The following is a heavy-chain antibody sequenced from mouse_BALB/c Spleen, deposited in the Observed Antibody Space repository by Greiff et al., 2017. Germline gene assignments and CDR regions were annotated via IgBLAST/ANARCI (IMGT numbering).Heavy chain of an antibody. CDR3: ARGAIGNSYAMDY. Sequence: QVQLKQSGAELMKPGASVKISRKATGYTFSSYWIEWVKQRPGHGLEWIGEILPGSGSTNYNEKFKGKATFTADTSSNTAYMQLSSLTSEDSAVYYCARGAIGNSYAMDYWGQGTSVTVSS. CDR1: GYTFSSYW. J-gene: IGHJ4*01. D-gene: IGHD2-14*01. CDR2: ILPGSGST. V-gene: IGHV1-9*01.